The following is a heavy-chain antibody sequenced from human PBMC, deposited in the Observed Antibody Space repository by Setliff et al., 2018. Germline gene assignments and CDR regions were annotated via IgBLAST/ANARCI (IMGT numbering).Heavy chain of an antibody. CDR3: ARQNDFWSGQDFDY. CDR2: ISSSSSTI. J-gene: IGHJ4*02. CDR1: GFTFSTHW. V-gene: IGHV3-48*01. D-gene: IGHD3-3*01. Sequence: GGSLRLSCAGSGFTFSTHWMNWVRQAPGKGLEWVSYISSSSSTIYYADSVKGRFTISRDNAKNSLYLQMNSLRAEDTAVYYCARQNDFWSGQDFDYWGQGTLVTVSS.